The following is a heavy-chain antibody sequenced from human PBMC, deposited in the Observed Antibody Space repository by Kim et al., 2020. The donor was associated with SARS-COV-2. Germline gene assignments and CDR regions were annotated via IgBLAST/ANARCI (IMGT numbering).Heavy chain of an antibody. CDR2: INHSGST. CDR1: VGSFSGYY. J-gene: IGHJ4*02. Sequence: SETLSLTCAVSVGSFSGYYWSWIRQPPGKGLEWIGEINHSGSTNYNPSLKSRVTISVDTSKNQFSLNLISVTAADTAVYYCARTSGGNCFDYWAQGTLVTVSS. D-gene: IGHD2-15*01. CDR3: ARTSGGNCFDY. V-gene: IGHV4-34*01.